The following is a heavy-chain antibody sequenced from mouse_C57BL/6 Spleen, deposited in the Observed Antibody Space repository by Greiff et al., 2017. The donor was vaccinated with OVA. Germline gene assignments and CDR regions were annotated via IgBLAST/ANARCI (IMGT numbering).Heavy chain of an antibody. V-gene: IGHV1-42*01. J-gene: IGHJ2*01. D-gene: IGHD3-3*01. CDR2: INPSTGGT. CDR1: GYSFTGYY. Sequence: EVQLQESGPELVKPGASVKISCKASGYSFTGYYMNWVKQSPEKSLEWIGEINPSTGGTTYNQKFKAKATLTVDKSSSTAYMQLKSLTSEYSAVYYCSSGRDWSLDYWGQGTTLTVSS. CDR3: SSGRDWSLDY.